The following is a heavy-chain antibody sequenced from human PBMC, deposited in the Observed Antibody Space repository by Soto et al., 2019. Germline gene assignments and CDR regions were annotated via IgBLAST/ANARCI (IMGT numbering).Heavy chain of an antibody. CDR3: ARWEREQLLFDP. D-gene: IGHD6-6*01. J-gene: IGHJ5*02. V-gene: IGHV1-69*13. CDR2: INPIFGTA. CDR1: GYTFTSYP. Sequence: SVKVSCKASGYTFTSYPMHWVRQAPGQGLEWMGGINPIFGTANYAQKFQGRVTITADESTSTAYMELSSLRSEDTAVYYCARWEREQLLFDPWGQGTLVTV.